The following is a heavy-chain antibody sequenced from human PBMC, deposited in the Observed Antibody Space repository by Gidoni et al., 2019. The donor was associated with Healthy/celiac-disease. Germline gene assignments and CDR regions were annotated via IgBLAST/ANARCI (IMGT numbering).Heavy chain of an antibody. CDR1: CVSFSVYY. J-gene: IGHJ2*01. Sequence: QVQLQEWGAGLLKPSETLSRTCAVYCVSFSVYYWLWIRHPPGKGLVWIGEINHSGSTNYSPSLKSRVTISVDTSKNQFSLKLSSVTAADTAVYYCARGGLDIVVVTAICPYWYFDLWGRGTLVTVSS. V-gene: IGHV4-34*01. CDR2: INHSGST. D-gene: IGHD2-21*02. CDR3: ARGGLDIVVVTAICPYWYFDL.